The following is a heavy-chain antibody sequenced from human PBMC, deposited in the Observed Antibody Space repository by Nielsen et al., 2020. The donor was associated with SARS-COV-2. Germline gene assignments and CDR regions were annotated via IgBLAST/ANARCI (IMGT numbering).Heavy chain of an antibody. V-gene: IGHV3-23*01. Sequence: GESLKISCAASGFTFSSYAMSWVRQAPGKGLEWVSAISGSGGSTYYADSVKGRFTISRDNSKNTLYLQMNSPRAEDTAVYYCAKDLRRDIVVVVAAMSYYYYGMDVWGQGTTVTVSS. CDR1: GFTFSSYA. D-gene: IGHD2-15*01. CDR2: ISGSGGST. J-gene: IGHJ6*02. CDR3: AKDLRRDIVVVVAAMSYYYYGMDV.